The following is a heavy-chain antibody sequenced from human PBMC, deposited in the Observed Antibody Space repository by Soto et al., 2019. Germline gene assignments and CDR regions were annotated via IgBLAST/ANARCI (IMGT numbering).Heavy chain of an antibody. D-gene: IGHD2-8*02. CDR2: INHSGST. J-gene: IGHJ4*02. Sequence: SEILSLTCAVSGYSISSSNWWGWIRQPPGKGLEWIGEINHSGSTNYNPSLKSRVTISVDTSKNQFSLKLTSVTAADTAVYYCARDKITGLFDYWGQGTLVTVSS. CDR3: ARDKITGLFDY. CDR1: GYSISSSNW. V-gene: IGHV4-28*03.